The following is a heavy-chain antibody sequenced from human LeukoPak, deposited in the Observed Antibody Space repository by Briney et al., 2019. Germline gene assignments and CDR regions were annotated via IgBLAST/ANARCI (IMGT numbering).Heavy chain of an antibody. CDR1: GFTFSNYA. D-gene: IGHD6-6*01. CDR3: ASQSRDSSSLLGDF. CDR2: VSFDGNHK. J-gene: IGHJ4*02. Sequence: PGRSLRLSCAASGFTFSNYAMHWVRQAPGKGLEWVTVVSFDGNHKFYADSVKGRFTISRDNSKNTMYLQMNSLGAEDAGVYYCASQSRDSSSLLGDFWGQGTLVTVSS. V-gene: IGHV3-30*04.